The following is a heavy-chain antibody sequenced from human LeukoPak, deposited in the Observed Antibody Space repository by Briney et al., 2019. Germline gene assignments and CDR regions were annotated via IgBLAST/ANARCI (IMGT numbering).Heavy chain of an antibody. J-gene: IGHJ4*02. CDR3: ARELFGITPSDY. D-gene: IGHD3-10*01. Sequence: PSETLSLTCTVSGGSISSSSYYWGWIRQPPGKGLEWIGSIYYSGSTYYNPSLKSRVTISVDTSKNQFSLKLSSVTAADPAVYYCARELFGITPSDYWGQGTLVTVSS. CDR2: IYYSGST. CDR1: GGSISSSSYY. V-gene: IGHV4-39*01.